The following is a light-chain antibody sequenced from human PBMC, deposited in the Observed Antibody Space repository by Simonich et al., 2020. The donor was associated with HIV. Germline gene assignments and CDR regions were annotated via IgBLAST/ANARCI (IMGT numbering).Light chain of an antibody. J-gene: IGKJ1*01. CDR3: QQYYITPHT. Sequence: DIVMTQSPDSLAVSLGERATINCTSTQSVLYSSNNQNHLAWYQQKPGHPPKLLIYWAPTRESGGPDRFSGSGSVTDFTLTINSRQAEDVAVYYCQQYYITPHTFGQGTKVEIK. CDR2: WAP. V-gene: IGKV4-1*01. CDR1: QSVLYSSNNQNH.